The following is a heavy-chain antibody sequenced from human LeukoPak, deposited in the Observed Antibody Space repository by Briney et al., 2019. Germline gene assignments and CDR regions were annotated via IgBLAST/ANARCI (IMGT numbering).Heavy chain of an antibody. Sequence: SGTLSLTCTVSGGSISSYYWSWIRQPPGKGLEYIGYIYYNGSTNYNPSLKSRVTISVDTSKNQFSLELSSVSAADTAVYYCARSYSDGSQGYWGQGTLVTVSS. V-gene: IGHV4-59*08. J-gene: IGHJ4*02. CDR1: GGSISSYY. D-gene: IGHD5-24*01. CDR2: IYYNGST. CDR3: ARSYSDGSQGY.